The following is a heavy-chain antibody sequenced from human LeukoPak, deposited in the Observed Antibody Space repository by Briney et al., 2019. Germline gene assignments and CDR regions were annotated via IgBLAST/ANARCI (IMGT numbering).Heavy chain of an antibody. CDR1: GFTFSNYG. Sequence: PWGSLRLSCAASGFTFSNYGMHWVRQAPGKGLEWVTFIPYDGSNKYYADSVKGRFTISRDNSKNTLYLQMNSLRAEDTAVYYCAKGGDRGTCFFDYWGQGSLVTVSS. J-gene: IGHJ4*02. D-gene: IGHD2-15*01. CDR3: AKGGDRGTCFFDY. CDR2: IPYDGSNK. V-gene: IGHV3-30*02.